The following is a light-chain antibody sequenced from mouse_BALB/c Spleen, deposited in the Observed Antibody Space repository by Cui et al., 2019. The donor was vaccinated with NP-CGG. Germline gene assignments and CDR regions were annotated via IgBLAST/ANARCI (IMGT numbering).Light chain of an antibody. Sequence: QAVVPQESELPTSPGETVTLTCRSSTGAVTTSNYANWVQEKPDHLFTGLIGGTNNRAPGVPARFSGSLIGDKAVLTITGAQTEDEAIYFCALWYSNHWVFGGGTKLTVL. CDR2: GTN. CDR1: TGAVTTSNY. J-gene: IGLJ1*01. CDR3: ALWYSNHWV. V-gene: IGLV1*01.